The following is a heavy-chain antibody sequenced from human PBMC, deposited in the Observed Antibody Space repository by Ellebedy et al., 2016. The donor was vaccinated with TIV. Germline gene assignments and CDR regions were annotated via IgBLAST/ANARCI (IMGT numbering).Heavy chain of an antibody. Sequence: SETLSLTXAVYGGSFSGYYWSWIRQPPGKGLEWIGEINHSGSTNYNPSLKSRVTISVDTSKNQFSLKLSSVTAADTAVYYCARARGSSSSKLNWFNPWGQGTLVTVSS. CDR1: GGSFSGYY. CDR3: ARARGSSSSKLNWFNP. V-gene: IGHV4-34*01. J-gene: IGHJ5*02. CDR2: INHSGST. D-gene: IGHD6-6*01.